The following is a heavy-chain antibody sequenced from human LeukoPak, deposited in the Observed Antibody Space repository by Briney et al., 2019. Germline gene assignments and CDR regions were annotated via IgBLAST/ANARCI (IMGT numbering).Heavy chain of an antibody. J-gene: IGHJ4*02. CDR2: IWYDGSNK. CDR1: GVNIRSYG. Sequence: GKSLRLSCAASGVNIRSYGMHWVRQAPGKGLEWVAVIWYDGSNKYYADSVKGRFTISRDNSKNTLYLQMNSLRAEDTAVYYCARGGSGSYSNDYWGQGTLVTVSS. D-gene: IGHD3-10*01. CDR3: ARGGSGSYSNDY. V-gene: IGHV3-33*01.